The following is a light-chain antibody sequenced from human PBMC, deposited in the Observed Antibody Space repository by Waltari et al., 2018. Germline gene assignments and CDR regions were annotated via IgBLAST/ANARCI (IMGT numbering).Light chain of an antibody. Sequence: QSVLTPPPSASETPGQRVTISCSGSSSNIGSNYVYWYQHLPGTAPKLLIYRNNQRPSGVPDRFSGSKSGTSASLAISGLRSEDEADYYCAAWDDSLSGPVFGGGTKLTVL. CDR1: SSNIGSNY. V-gene: IGLV1-47*01. J-gene: IGLJ2*01. CDR3: AAWDDSLSGPV. CDR2: RNN.